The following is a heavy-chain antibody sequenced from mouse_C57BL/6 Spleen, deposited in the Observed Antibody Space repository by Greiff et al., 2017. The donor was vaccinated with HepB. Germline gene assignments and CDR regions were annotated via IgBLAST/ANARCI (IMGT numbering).Heavy chain of an antibody. V-gene: IGHV5-6*01. J-gene: IGHJ2*01. D-gene: IGHD2-5*01. CDR3: ARPYSKEGGYYFDY. CDR2: ISSGGSYT. CDR1: GFTFSSYG. Sequence: EVQRVESGGDLVKPGGSLKLSCAASGFTFSSYGMSWVRQTPDKRLEWVATISSGGSYTYYPDSVKGRFTISRDNAKNTLYLQMSSRKSEDTAMDDWARPYSKEGGYYFDYWGQGTTLTVSS.